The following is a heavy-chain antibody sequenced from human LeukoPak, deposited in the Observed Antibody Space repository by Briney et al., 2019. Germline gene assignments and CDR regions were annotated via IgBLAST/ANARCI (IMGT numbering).Heavy chain of an antibody. V-gene: IGHV3-53*01. CDR3: ASWGGSWEYYFDY. Sequence: GGSLRLSCAASGFSVSSNYMSWVRQAPGKGLEWVSVIYSGGSTYYADSVKGRPTISRDNSKNTLYLQMNSLRAEDTAVYYCASWGGSWEYYFDYWGQGTLVTVSS. D-gene: IGHD1-26*01. J-gene: IGHJ4*02. CDR2: IYSGGST. CDR1: GFSVSSNY.